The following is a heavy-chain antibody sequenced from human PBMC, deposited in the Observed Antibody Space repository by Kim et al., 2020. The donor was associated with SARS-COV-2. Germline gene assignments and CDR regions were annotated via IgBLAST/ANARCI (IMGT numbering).Heavy chain of an antibody. J-gene: IGHJ3*02. CDR2: INSDGSST. V-gene: IGHV3-74*01. CDR1: GFTFSSYW. CDR3: ARDYSSSLGRHAFDI. Sequence: GGSLRLSCAASGFTFSSYWMHWVRQAPGKGLVWVSRINSDGSSTSYADSMKGRFTISRDNAKNTLYLQMNSLRAEDTAVYYCARDYSSSLGRHAFDIWGQGTMVTVSS. D-gene: IGHD6-6*01.